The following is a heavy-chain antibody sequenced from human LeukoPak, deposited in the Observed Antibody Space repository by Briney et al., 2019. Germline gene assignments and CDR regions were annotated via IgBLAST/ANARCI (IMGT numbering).Heavy chain of an antibody. CDR2: INPNSGGT. CDR3: ARDFYDFWSVPYYFDY. D-gene: IGHD3-3*01. CDR1: GYTFTGYY. J-gene: IGHJ4*02. V-gene: IGHV1-2*02. Sequence: ASVTVSCKASGYTFTGYYMHWVRQAPGQGLEWMGWINPNSGGTNYAQKFQGRVTMTRDTSISTAYMELSRLRSDDTAVYYCARDFYDFWSVPYYFDYWGQGTLVTVSS.